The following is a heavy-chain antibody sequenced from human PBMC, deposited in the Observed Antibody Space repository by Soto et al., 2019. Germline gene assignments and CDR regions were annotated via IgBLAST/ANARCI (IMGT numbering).Heavy chain of an antibody. CDR2: INHSGST. D-gene: IGHD3-16*01. V-gene: IGHV4-34*01. CDR1: GGSLSGYY. Sequence: QVQLQQGGAGLLTPSETLSLTCAVYGGSLSGYYWSWIRQPPGKGLEWIGEINHSGSTNYNPSLKSRVTISVVTSKNQFSLKLSSVTAADTAVYYCARGITHYYYYYYIDVWGKGTTVTVSS. CDR3: ARGITHYYYYYYIDV. J-gene: IGHJ6*03.